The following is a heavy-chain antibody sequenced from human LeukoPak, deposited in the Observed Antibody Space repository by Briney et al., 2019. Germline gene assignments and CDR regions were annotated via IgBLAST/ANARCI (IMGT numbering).Heavy chain of an antibody. V-gene: IGHV4-34*01. CDR3: AEGAYLGY. CDR2: INHSGST. J-gene: IGHJ4*02. CDR1: DGSFSSYH. D-gene: IGHD7-27*01. Sequence: SETLSLTCAVYDGSFSSYHWSWIRQSPXKGLEWIGEINHSGSTNYNPSLKSRVTMSVDTSKNQFSLKLSSVTVADTAVYYCAEGAYLGYWGQGTLVTVSS.